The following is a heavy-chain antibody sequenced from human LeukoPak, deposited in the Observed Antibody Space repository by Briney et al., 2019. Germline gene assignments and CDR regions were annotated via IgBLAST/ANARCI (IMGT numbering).Heavy chain of an antibody. V-gene: IGHV4-34*01. J-gene: IGHJ6*02. CDR1: GGSFSGYY. D-gene: IGHD1-26*01. CDR3: ARDPSGSYYAGSYNYYYGMDV. CDR2: MSHTGAT. Sequence: PSETLSLTCAVFGGSFSGYYWSWIRQSPEKGLEWIGEMSHTGATNYNPSLKSRVTVSVDTSKNQFSLKLTSVTAADTAVYYCARDPSGSYYAGSYNYYYGMDVWGQGTTVTVSS.